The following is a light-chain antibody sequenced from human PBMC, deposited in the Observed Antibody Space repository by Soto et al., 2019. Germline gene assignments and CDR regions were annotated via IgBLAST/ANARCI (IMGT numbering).Light chain of an antibody. CDR3: SSYTRSSTLNVI. Sequence: QSALTQPASVSGSPGQSITISCTGTSSDVGGYNYVSWYQQHPGKAPKLMIYEVSNRPSGVSNRFSGSKSGNTASLTISGLQAEDEADYYCSSYTRSSTLNVIFGGGTKLTVL. V-gene: IGLV2-14*01. CDR2: EVS. CDR1: SSDVGGYNY. J-gene: IGLJ2*01.